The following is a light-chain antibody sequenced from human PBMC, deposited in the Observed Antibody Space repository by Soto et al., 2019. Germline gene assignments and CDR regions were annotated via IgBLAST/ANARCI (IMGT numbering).Light chain of an antibody. CDR2: AAS. Sequence: DLQMTQSPSTLSASVGDRVTITCRASQSISSWLAWFQQKPGKPPKLLIYAASSLESGVPSRFSGSGSGTEFTLTIISLQPDDFATYYCQQYKSLYTFGQGTKLEIK. CDR3: QQYKSLYT. CDR1: QSISSW. V-gene: IGKV1-5*01. J-gene: IGKJ2*01.